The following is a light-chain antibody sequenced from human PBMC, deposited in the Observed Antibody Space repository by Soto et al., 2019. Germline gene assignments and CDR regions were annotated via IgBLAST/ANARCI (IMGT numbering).Light chain of an antibody. CDR1: SSDVGGYNY. CDR2: EVS. J-gene: IGLJ1*01. V-gene: IGLV2-14*01. Sequence: QSVLTQPPSASGSPGQSVTISCTGTSSDVGGYNYVSWYQQHPGKAPKLMIYEVSKRPSGVSNRFSGSKSGNTASLTISGLQAEDEADYYCSSYTTSSPLVLGPGTKVTVL. CDR3: SSYTTSSPLV.